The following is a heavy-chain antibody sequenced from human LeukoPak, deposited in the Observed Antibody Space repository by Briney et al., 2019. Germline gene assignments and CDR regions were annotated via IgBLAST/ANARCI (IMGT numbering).Heavy chain of an antibody. CDR1: GFTLSNYA. V-gene: IGHV3-23*01. CDR2: ITGSGAST. CDR3: AKDRVDGSGSQFDS. Sequence: PGGSLRLSCAASGFTLSNYAMTWVRQAPGKGLEWVSSITGSGASTYYADSVKGRFTISKDNAMDTLFLQMNSLRADDTAVYYCAKDRVDGSGSQFDSWGQGSLVTVSS. D-gene: IGHD3-10*01. J-gene: IGHJ4*02.